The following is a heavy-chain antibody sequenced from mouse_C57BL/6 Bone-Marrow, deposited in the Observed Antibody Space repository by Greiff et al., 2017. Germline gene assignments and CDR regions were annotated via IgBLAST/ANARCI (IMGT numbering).Heavy chain of an antibody. CDR3: ARSDPLGRSIEF. V-gene: IGHV1-55*01. CDR1: GYTFTSYW. CDR2: IYPTSGRT. Sequence: QVQLQQPGAELVKPGASVKMSCKASGYTFTSYWITWVKQRPGQGLEWIGDIYPTSGRTNYNEKFKSKAILSVDTSSNTAYMQLSNLTSEDSAVLNSARSDPLGRSIEFWGQGTTLT. D-gene: IGHD4-1*01. J-gene: IGHJ2*01.